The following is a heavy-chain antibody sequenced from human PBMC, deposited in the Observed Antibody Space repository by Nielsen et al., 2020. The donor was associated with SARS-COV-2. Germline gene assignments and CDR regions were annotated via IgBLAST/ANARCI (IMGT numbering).Heavy chain of an antibody. CDR1: GFSFNSYW. Sequence: GESPKISCAASGFSFNSYWMSWVRPAPGKGLEWVANIKQDGGEKYYVDSVKGRFTISRDNAKNSLYLQMNSLTAEDTAVYYCAKVFGNVCPYNWGQGTLVTVSS. CDR2: IKQDGGEK. D-gene: IGHD3-10*02. V-gene: IGHV3-7*03. CDR3: AKVFGNVCPYN. J-gene: IGHJ4*02.